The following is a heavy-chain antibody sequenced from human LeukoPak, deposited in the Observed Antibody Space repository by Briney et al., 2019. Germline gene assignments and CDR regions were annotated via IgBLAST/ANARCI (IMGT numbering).Heavy chain of an antibody. CDR3: AKNRVVVPAAIGLYNWFDP. J-gene: IGHJ5*02. D-gene: IGHD2-2*01. CDR2: IRYDGSNK. Sequence: PGGSLRLSCAASGFTFSSYGMHWVRQAPGKGLEWVAFIRYDGSNKYYADSVKGRFTISRDNSKNTLYLQMNSLRAEDTAVYYCAKNRVVVPAAIGLYNWFDPWGQGTLVTVSS. V-gene: IGHV3-30*02. CDR1: GFTFSSYG.